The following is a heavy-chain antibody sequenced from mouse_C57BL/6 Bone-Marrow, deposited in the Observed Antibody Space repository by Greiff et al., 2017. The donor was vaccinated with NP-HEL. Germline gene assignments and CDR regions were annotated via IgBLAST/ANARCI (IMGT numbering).Heavy chain of an antibody. J-gene: IGHJ3*01. CDR1: GYTFTSYW. V-gene: IGHV1-69*01. Sequence: QVQLQQPGAELVMPGASVKLSCKASGYTFTSYWMPWVKQRPGQGLEWIGEIDPSDSYTNYTQKFKGKSTLTVDKSSSTAYMQLSSLTSEDSAVYYCARGNWGGGFAYWGQGTLVTVSA. CDR3: ARGNWGGGFAY. CDR2: IDPSDSYT. D-gene: IGHD4-1*02.